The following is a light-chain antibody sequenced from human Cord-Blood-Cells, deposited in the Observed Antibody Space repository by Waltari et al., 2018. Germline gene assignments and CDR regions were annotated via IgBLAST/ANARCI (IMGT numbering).Light chain of an antibody. V-gene: IGKV3D-15*01. J-gene: IGKJ1*01. CDR1: QSVSSY. Sequence: EKVITPPPATPSVCAGDRGTASCRASQSVSSYLAWYQQKPGQAPRLLIYDASTRATGIPARFSGSGSGTEFTLTISNLQSEDFAVYYCQQRSNWPPTFGQGTKVEIK. CDR2: DAS. CDR3: QQRSNWPPT.